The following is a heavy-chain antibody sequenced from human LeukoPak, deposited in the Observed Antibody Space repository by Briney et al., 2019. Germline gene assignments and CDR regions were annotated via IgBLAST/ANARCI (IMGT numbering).Heavy chain of an antibody. V-gene: IGHV3-9*01. Sequence: GRSLRLSCAASGFTFDDYAMHWVRQAPGKGLEWVAALTWNGGVIGYADSVKGRFTISRDNAKNFLFLQMNSLRVEDTAWYYCAKDEKNSGYTGGQGTLVTVSS. CDR1: GFTFDDYA. J-gene: IGHJ4*02. CDR2: LTWNGGVI. CDR3: AKDEKNSGYT. D-gene: IGHD5-18*01.